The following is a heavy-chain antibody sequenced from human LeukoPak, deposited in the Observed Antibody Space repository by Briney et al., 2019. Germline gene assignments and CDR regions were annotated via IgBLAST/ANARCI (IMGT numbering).Heavy chain of an antibody. Sequence: GGSLRLSCAASGFTFSSYAMHWVRQAPGKGLEWVAVISYDGSNKYYADSVKGRFTISRDNSKNTLYLQMNSLRAEDTAVYYCARDLGYYDFWSGYYMGYYFDYWGQGTLVTVSS. CDR3: ARDLGYYDFWSGYYMGYYFDY. D-gene: IGHD3-3*01. V-gene: IGHV3-30*01. CDR1: GFTFSSYA. J-gene: IGHJ4*02. CDR2: ISYDGSNK.